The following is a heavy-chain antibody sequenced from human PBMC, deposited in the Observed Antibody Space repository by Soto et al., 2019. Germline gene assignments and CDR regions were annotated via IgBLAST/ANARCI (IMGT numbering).Heavy chain of an antibody. D-gene: IGHD6-6*01. CDR3: ARRLCSSSSSHYYRMDV. J-gene: IGHJ6*02. CDR1: GGTFSSYA. CDR2: IIPIFGTA. V-gene: IGHV1-69*13. Sequence: SVKVSCKASGGTFSSYAISWVRQAPGQGLEWMGGIIPIFGTANYAQKFQGRVTITADESTSTAYMELSSLRSEDTAVYYCARRLCSSSSSHYYRMDVWGQGTTVTVSS.